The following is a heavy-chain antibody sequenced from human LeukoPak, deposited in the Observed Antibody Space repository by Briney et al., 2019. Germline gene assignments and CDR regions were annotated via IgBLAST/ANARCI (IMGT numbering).Heavy chain of an antibody. CDR2: IYYSGST. CDR1: GGSISSHY. V-gene: IGHV4-59*08. CDR3: AVTDYYGSFGWFDP. Sequence: PSETLSLTCTVSGGSISSHYWSWIRQPPGKGLEWIGYIYYSGSTNYNPSLKSRVTISVDTSKNQFSLKLSSVTAADTAVYYCAVTDYYGSFGWFDPWGQGTLVTVSS. D-gene: IGHD3-10*01. J-gene: IGHJ5*02.